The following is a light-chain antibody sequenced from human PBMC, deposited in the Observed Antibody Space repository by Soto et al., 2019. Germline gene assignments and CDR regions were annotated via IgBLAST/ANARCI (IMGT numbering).Light chain of an antibody. CDR3: LQALQTPLT. V-gene: IGKV2-28*01. CDR2: STS. CDR1: ESLLHSNGFHY. J-gene: IGKJ2*01. Sequence: DIVMTQSPLSLPVTPGEPASFSCRSSESLLHSNGFHYVDWYLQRPGQSPQFLIYSTSNRASGVPDRISGSGSGTNFTLSISRVEAEDVAVYYCLQALQTPLTFGQGTKLEIK.